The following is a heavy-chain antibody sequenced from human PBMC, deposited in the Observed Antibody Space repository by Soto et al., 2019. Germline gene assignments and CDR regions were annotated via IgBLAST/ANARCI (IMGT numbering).Heavy chain of an antibody. CDR1: GFTFSYYW. CDR2: IHSDGSST. Sequence: EVQLLESGGGLVQPGESLRLSCAASGFTFSYYWMHWVRQAPGMGLVWVSRIHSDGSSTTYADSVKGRFTISRDNARNTLYLHMNCLKAGYTGAYYCARGDRGAFDLWCQETVLTVSS. D-gene: IGHD3-10*01. J-gene: IGHJ3*01. CDR3: ARGDRGAFDL. V-gene: IGHV3-74*01.